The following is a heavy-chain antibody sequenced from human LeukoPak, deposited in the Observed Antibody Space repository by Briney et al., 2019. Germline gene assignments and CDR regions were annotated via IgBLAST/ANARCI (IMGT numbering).Heavy chain of an antibody. CDR3: ARDRVGGATAAFDI. CDR2: IYYSGST. Sequence: SETLSLTCTVSGGSISSYYWSWIRQPPGKGLEWIGFIYYSGSTNYNPSLKSRVAISVDRSKNQFSLKLSSVTAADTAVYYCARDRVGGATAAFDIWGQGTMVTASS. CDR1: GGSISSYY. V-gene: IGHV4-59*13. J-gene: IGHJ3*02. D-gene: IGHD1-26*01.